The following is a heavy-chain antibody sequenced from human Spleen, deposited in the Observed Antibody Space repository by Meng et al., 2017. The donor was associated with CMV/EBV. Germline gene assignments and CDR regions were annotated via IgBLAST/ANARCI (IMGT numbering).Heavy chain of an antibody. J-gene: IGHJ4*02. CDR1: GYTFTSYD. V-gene: IGHV1-8*01. CDR2: MNPNSGNT. D-gene: IGHD4-23*01. CDR3: ARGTSVVTPRALAY. Sequence: ASVKVSCKTSGYTFTSYDINWVRQTTGQGLEWMGWMNPNSGNTGYAQKLQGRVTMTRNTSISTAYMELSSLRSEDTAVYYCARGTSVVTPRALAYWGQGTLVTVSS.